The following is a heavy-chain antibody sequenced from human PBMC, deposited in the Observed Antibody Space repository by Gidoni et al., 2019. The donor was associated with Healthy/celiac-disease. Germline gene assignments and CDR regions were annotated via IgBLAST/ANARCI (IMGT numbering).Heavy chain of an antibody. CDR2: IIPIFGTA. D-gene: IGHD3-3*01. Sequence: QVPLVQSGAEVKKPGSSVKVSCKASGGTFRRYAISWVRQAPGKGLEWMGGIIPIFGTANYAQKFQGRVTITADESTSTAYMELSSLRSEDTAVYYCARTSFLVAHYYGMDVWGQGTTVTVSS. CDR1: GGTFRRYA. J-gene: IGHJ6*02. V-gene: IGHV1-69*01. CDR3: ARTSFLVAHYYGMDV.